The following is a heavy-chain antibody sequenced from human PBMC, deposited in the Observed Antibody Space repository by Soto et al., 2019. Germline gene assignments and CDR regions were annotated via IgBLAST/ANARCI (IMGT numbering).Heavy chain of an antibody. V-gene: IGHV3-30*19. CDR3: ARDPRRYCSSTSCYGH. Sequence: PGGSLRLSCAGSGFTFSSYGIHWVRQAPGKGLEWVAVIWYDGSNKYYADSVKGRFTISRDNSKNTLYLQMNSLRAEDTAVYYCARDPRRYCSSTSCYGHWGQGTLVTVSS. J-gene: IGHJ4*02. D-gene: IGHD2-2*01. CDR2: IWYDGSNK. CDR1: GFTFSSYG.